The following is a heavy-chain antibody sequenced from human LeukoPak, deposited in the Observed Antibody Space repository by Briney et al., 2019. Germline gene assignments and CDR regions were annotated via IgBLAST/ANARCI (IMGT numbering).Heavy chain of an antibody. D-gene: IGHD3-10*01. CDR3: ARHGLYYYGSGSLFYFDY. J-gene: IGHJ4*02. CDR1: GGSISSSSYY. CDR2: IYYSGST. Sequence: SETLSLTCTVSGGSISSSSYYWGWIRQPPGTGLEWIVSIYYSGSTYYNPSLKSRVTISVDTSKNQFSLKLSSVTAADTAVYYCARHGLYYYGSGSLFYFDYWGQGTLVTVSS. V-gene: IGHV4-39*01.